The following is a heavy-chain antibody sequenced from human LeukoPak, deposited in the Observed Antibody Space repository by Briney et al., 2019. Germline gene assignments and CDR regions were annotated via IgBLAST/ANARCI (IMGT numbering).Heavy chain of an antibody. J-gene: IGHJ4*02. D-gene: IGHD3-22*01. Sequence: GASVKVSCKASGYTFTSYGISWVRQAPGQGLEWMGWISAYNGNTNYAQKLQGRVTMTTDTSTSTAYMELRSLRSDDTAVYYCAREDYYDSSGYQPANYPDHWGQGTLVTVSS. CDR3: AREDYYDSSGYQPANYPDH. CDR1: GYTFTSYG. V-gene: IGHV1-18*01. CDR2: ISAYNGNT.